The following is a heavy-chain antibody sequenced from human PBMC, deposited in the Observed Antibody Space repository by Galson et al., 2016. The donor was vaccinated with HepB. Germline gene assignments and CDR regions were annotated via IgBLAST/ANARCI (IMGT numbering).Heavy chain of an antibody. Sequence: SLRLSCAASGFMFDGYAMYWVRQGPGKGLEWVSGINWNSIFAGYADSVKGRFTISRDNTKNSLYLQMNSLRVEDTAVYYCASGDGHGAGFENWGLGTMVTVSS. CDR2: INWNSIFA. CDR3: ASGDGHGAGFEN. CDR1: GFMFDGYA. V-gene: IGHV3-9*01. D-gene: IGHD4/OR15-4a*01. J-gene: IGHJ3*02.